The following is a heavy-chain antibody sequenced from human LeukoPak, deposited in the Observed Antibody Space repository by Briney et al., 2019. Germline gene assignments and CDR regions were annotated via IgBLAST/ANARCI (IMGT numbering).Heavy chain of an antibody. CDR1: GHTFTSYG. Sequence: ASVKVSCKASGHTFTSYGISWVRQAPGQGLEWMGWISAYNGNTNYAQKLQGRVTMTTDTSTSTAYMELRSLRSDDTAVYHCARDRRYSSGWRTDYWGQGTLVTVSS. D-gene: IGHD6-19*01. V-gene: IGHV1-18*04. CDR3: ARDRRYSSGWRTDY. CDR2: ISAYNGNT. J-gene: IGHJ4*02.